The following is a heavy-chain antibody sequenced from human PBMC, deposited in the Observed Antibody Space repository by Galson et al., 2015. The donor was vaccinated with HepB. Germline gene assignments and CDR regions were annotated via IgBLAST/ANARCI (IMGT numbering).Heavy chain of an antibody. CDR2: IYYSGST. CDR3: ARAGSGSNYWYFDL. CDR1: GGSISSYY. Sequence: ETLSLTCTVSGGSISSYYWSWIRQPPGKGLEWIGYIYYSGSTNYNPSLKSRVTISVDTSKNQFSLKLSSVTAADTAVYYCARAGSGSNYWYFDLWGRGTLVTVSS. V-gene: IGHV4-59*01. D-gene: IGHD1-26*01. J-gene: IGHJ2*01.